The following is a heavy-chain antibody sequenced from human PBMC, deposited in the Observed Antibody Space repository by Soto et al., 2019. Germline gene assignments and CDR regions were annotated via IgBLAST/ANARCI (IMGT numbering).Heavy chain of an antibody. CDR3: ARDRSYYDSSGSYSPPY. Sequence: PGGSLRLSCAASGFTFSSYAMKWVRQAPGKGLEWVSAISGSAATTHFADSVKGRFTISRDNSKNTLYLQMNSLRAEDTAVYYCARDRSYYDSSGSYSPPYWGQGTLVTVSS. CDR1: GFTFSSYA. J-gene: IGHJ4*02. CDR2: ISGSAATT. V-gene: IGHV3-23*01. D-gene: IGHD3-22*01.